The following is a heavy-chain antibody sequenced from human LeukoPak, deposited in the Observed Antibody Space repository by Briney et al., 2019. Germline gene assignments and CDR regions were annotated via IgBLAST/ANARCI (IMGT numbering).Heavy chain of an antibody. D-gene: IGHD3-3*01. CDR2: IWYDGSNK. CDR3: AKAHWSGYFPNWFDP. Sequence: GGSLRLSCAASGFTFSSYGMHWVRQAPGKGLEWVAVIWYDGSNKYYADSVKGRFTISRDNSKNTLYLQMNSPRVEDTAVYYCAKAHWSGYFPNWFDPWGQGTLVTVSS. CDR1: GFTFSSYG. V-gene: IGHV3-33*06. J-gene: IGHJ5*02.